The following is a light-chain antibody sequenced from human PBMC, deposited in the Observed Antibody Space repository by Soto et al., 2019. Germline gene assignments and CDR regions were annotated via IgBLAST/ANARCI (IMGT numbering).Light chain of an antibody. V-gene: IGKV3-20*01. J-gene: IGKJ1*01. CDR2: GAA. CDR1: QRVSSGF. CDR3: QQYCSSPRP. Sequence: EIVLTQSPGTLSLSPGERATLSCRASQRVSSGFLAWYQQKLGQAPRLLIYGAATKATGIPDRFSGSGSGTDFTLTINRLEPEDFAVYYCQQYCSSPRPCGQGTKVEIK.